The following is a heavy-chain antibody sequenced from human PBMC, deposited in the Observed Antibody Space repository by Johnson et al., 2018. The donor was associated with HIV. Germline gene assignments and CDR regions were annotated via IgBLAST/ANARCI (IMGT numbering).Heavy chain of an antibody. CDR1: GFTVSSNY. J-gene: IGHJ3*02. Sequence: VQLVESGGGLVQPGGSLRLSCAASGFTVSSNYMSWVRQAPGKGLEWVSVIYSGGSTYYADSVKGRFTISRDNSKNTLYLQINSLRAEDTAVFYCARDQGELRRTHAFDIWGQGTMVTVSS. CDR3: ARDQGELRRTHAFDI. CDR2: IYSGGST. D-gene: IGHD1-14*01. V-gene: IGHV3-66*01.